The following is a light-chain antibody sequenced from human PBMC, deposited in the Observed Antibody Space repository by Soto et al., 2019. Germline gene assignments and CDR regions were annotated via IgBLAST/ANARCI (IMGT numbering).Light chain of an antibody. J-gene: IGLJ2*01. CDR3: QSYDSSNPLVV. V-gene: IGLV6-57*04. Sequence: NFLLTQPHSVSESPGQTVTISFTRSSGSIASNYVQWYQQRPGSAPTTVIYEDNQRPSGVPDRFSGSIDSSSNSASLTISGLKTEDEADYYCQSYDSSNPLVVFGGGTKLTVL. CDR1: SGSIASNY. CDR2: EDN.